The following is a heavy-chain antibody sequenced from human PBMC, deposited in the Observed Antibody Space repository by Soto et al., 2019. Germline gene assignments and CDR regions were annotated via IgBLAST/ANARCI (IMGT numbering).Heavy chain of an antibody. CDR3: ARGYCSSTSCYDAFDI. J-gene: IGHJ3*02. D-gene: IGHD2-2*01. V-gene: IGHV3-7*01. Sequence: GSLRLSCAASGFTFSSYWMSWVRQAPGKGLEWVANIKQDGSEKYYVDSVKGRFTISRDNAKNSLYLQMNSLRAEDTAVYYCARGYCSSTSCYDAFDIWGQGTMVTVSS. CDR1: GFTFSSYW. CDR2: IKQDGSEK.